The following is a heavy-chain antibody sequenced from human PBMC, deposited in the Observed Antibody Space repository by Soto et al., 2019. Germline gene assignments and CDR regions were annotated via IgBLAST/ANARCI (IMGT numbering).Heavy chain of an antibody. CDR3: ARAVYYYGSGQRVNYYGMDV. CDR2: ISSSSSYI. Sequence: EVQLVESGGGLVKPGGSLRLSCAASGFTFSSYSMNWVRQAPGKGLEWVSSISSSSSYIYYADSVKGRFTISRDNAKNSLYLQMNSLRAEDTAVYYCARAVYYYGSGQRVNYYGMDVWGQGTTVTVSS. CDR1: GFTFSSYS. D-gene: IGHD3-10*01. V-gene: IGHV3-21*01. J-gene: IGHJ6*02.